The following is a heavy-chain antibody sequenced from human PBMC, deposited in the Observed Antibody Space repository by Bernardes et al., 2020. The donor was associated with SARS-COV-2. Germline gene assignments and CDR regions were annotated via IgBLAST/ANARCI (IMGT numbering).Heavy chain of an antibody. CDR2: IYYSGST. V-gene: IGHV4-59*01. D-gene: IGHD3-3*01. CDR1: GGSISSYY. Sequence: ETLSLTCTVSGGSISSYYWSWIRQPPGKGLEWIGYIYYSGSTNYNPSLKSRVTISVDTSKNQFSLKLSSVTAADTAVYYCARGVLRFLEWELYYYYYYMDVWGKGTTVTVSS. J-gene: IGHJ6*03. CDR3: ARGVLRFLEWELYYYYYYMDV.